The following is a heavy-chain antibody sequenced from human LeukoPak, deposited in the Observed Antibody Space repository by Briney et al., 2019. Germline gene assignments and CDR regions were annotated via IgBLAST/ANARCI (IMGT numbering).Heavy chain of an antibody. J-gene: IGHJ4*02. Sequence: GGSLRLSCAASGFPFSSFAMSWVRQAPGKGLEWVSLISASGANTYSTDSVKGRFTISRDNSNNTLYLQMYSLRAEDTALYYCAEDIQASYWGQGTQVTVSS. CDR1: GFPFSSFA. V-gene: IGHV3-23*01. CDR2: ISASGANT. D-gene: IGHD2-21*01. CDR3: AEDIQASY.